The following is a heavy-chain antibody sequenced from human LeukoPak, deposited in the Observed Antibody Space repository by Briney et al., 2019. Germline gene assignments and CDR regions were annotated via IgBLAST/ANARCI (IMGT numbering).Heavy chain of an antibody. D-gene: IGHD5-18*01. J-gene: IGHJ3*02. CDR1: GFTFTSSA. CDR3: AATRDVDTAMVADAFDI. CDR2: IVVGSGNT. V-gene: IGHV1-58*01. Sequence: SVKVSCKASGFTFTSSAVQWVQQARGQRLEWIGWIVVGSGNTNYAQKFQERVTTTRDMSTSTAYMELSSLRSEDTAVYYCAATRDVDTAMVADAFDIWGQGTMVTVSS.